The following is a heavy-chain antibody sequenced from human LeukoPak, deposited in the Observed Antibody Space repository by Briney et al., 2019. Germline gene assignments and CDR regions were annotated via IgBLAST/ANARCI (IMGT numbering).Heavy chain of an antibody. CDR1: GYTFTSYD. CDR2: MNPNSGNT. J-gene: IGHJ6*02. V-gene: IGHV1-8*01. D-gene: IGHD4-17*01. Sequence: GASVKVSCKASGYTFTSYDINWVRQATGQGLEWMGWMNPNSGNTGYAQKFQGRVTMTRNTSISTAYMELSSLRSEDTAVYYCARGRVHGDIPGLYYYYGMDVWGQGTTVTVSS. CDR3: ARGRVHGDIPGLYYYYGMDV.